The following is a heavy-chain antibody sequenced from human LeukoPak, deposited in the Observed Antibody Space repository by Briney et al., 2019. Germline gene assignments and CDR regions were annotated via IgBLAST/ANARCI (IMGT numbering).Heavy chain of an antibody. D-gene: IGHD6-6*01. CDR3: ARVLAARRAPIATGYYYHMDV. CDR2: IYTSGST. Sequence: PSETLSLTCTVSGGSISSGSYYWSWIRQPAGKGLEWIGRIYTSGSTNYNPSLKSRVTISVDTSKNQFSLKLSSVTAADTAVYYCARVLAARRAPIATGYYYHMDVWGKGTTVTVSS. J-gene: IGHJ6*03. CDR1: GGSISSGSYY. V-gene: IGHV4-61*02.